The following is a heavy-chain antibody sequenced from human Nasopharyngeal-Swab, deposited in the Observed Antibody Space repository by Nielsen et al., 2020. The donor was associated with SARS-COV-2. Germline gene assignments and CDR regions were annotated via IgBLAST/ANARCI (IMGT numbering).Heavy chain of an antibody. CDR2: IYYSGST. CDR3: ARLPNHDLDY. J-gene: IGHJ4*02. CDR1: GGSISSYY. Sequence: SETLSLTCTVSGGSISSYYWSWIRQPPGKGLEWIGYIYYSGSTNYNPSLKSRVTISVDTSKNQFSLKLSSVTAADTAVYYCARLPNHDLDYWGQGTLVTVSS. D-gene: IGHD1-14*01. V-gene: IGHV4-59*08.